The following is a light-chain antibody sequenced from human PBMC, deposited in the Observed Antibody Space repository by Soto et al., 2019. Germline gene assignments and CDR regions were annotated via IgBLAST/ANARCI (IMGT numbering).Light chain of an antibody. V-gene: IGLV2-14*01. Sequence: QSVLTQPASVSGSPGQSITISCPGTSSDVGGYNYVSWYQQHPGKAPKLMIYDVSNRRSGVSNRFSGSKSGNTASLSISGLQDEDEADYYCSSYASSSISFGGGTKLTVL. CDR3: SSYASSSIS. J-gene: IGLJ2*01. CDR2: DVS. CDR1: SSDVGGYNY.